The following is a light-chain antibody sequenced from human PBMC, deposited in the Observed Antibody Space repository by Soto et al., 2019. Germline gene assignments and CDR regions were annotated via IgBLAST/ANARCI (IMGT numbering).Light chain of an antibody. V-gene: IGKV1-39*01. CDR3: QQRYSTPPWT. CDR2: AAS. Sequence: DIQMTQSPSSLSASVGDRVTITCRASQSISSYLNWYQQKPGKAPKLLIYAASSLQSGVPSRFSGSGSVPDFTLTISSLPPEDFATYYCQQRYSTPPWTFGQGTKVEIK. CDR1: QSISSY. J-gene: IGKJ1*01.